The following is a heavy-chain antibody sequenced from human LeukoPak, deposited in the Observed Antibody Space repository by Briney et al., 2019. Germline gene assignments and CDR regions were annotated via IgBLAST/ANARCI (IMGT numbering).Heavy chain of an antibody. Sequence: GWSLRLSCAASGFTFSSYCMHWVRQAPGKGLVWVSRINSDGSSTFYADSVKGRFTTSRDNSKNPLYVQMNSLRAEDTAVYYCANHQRGQWLDGGFDYWGQGTLVTVSS. CDR2: INSDGSST. CDR1: GFTFSSYC. CDR3: ANHQRGQWLDGGFDY. V-gene: IGHV3-74*01. D-gene: IGHD6-19*01. J-gene: IGHJ4*02.